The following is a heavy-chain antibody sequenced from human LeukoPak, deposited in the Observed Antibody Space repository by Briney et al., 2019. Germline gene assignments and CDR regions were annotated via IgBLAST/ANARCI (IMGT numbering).Heavy chain of an antibody. Sequence: ASVKVSCKASGYTFTAYYMHWVRQAPGQGLEWMGWINPSSGGTNYAQKFQGRVTMTRDTSISTAYMELSRLRSDDTAVYYCARERVDIVVVPAPNWFDPWGQGTLVTVSS. J-gene: IGHJ5*02. CDR2: INPSSGGT. V-gene: IGHV1-2*02. D-gene: IGHD2-2*01. CDR1: GYTFTAYY. CDR3: ARERVDIVVVPAPNWFDP.